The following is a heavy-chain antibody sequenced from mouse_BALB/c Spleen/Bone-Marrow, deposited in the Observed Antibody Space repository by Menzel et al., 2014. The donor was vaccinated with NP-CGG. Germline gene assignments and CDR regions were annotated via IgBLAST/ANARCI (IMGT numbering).Heavy chain of an antibody. J-gene: IGHJ2*01. CDR1: GYTFTSYW. CDR3: ARGGLDY. V-gene: IGHV1S81*02. Sequence: QVQLQQSGAALVKPGASVKLSCNASGYTFTSYWIHWEKQRPGHGLELIGETNPTNGRPNYNEKFKSNATLAVDKSSSPAYMELSSMTSEDSEVYYCARGGLDYWGQGTTLTVSS. CDR2: TNPTNGRP.